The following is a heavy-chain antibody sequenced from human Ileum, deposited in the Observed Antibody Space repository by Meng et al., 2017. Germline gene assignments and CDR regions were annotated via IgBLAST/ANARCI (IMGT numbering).Heavy chain of an antibody. J-gene: IGHJ6*02. CDR3: AKYRGEQWRVGANYYNMVV. Sequence: ASVKVSCKASGYTFTRYVIQWVRQAPGQRLEWMGWINAGNGYTKYSQNFQGRVTIGRDTSATTAYMELSSLKSEDTAIYYCAKYRGEQWRVGANYYNMVVWGQGTMVTVSS. D-gene: IGHD6-19*01. V-gene: IGHV1-3*01. CDR2: INAGNGYT. CDR1: GYTFTRYV.